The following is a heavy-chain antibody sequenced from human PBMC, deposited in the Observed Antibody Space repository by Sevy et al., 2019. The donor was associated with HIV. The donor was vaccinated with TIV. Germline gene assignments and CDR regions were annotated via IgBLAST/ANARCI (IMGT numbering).Heavy chain of an antibody. J-gene: IGHJ6*02. D-gene: IGHD3-16*01. CDR3: ANSRGSYEGSSWLYYYYIMDV. CDR2: ISNDGSDK. V-gene: IGHV3-30*18. Sequence: GGSLRLSCAAAGFTFSRYGMHWARQAPGKGLEWVAVISNDGSDKEYAESVKGRFTVSRDNSKDTVYLQMNSLRPDDTAVYYCANSRGSYEGSSWLYYYYIMDVWGQGTTVTVSS. CDR1: GFTFSRYG.